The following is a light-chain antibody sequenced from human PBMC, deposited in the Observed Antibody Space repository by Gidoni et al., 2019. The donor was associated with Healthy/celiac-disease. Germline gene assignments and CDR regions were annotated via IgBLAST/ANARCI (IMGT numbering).Light chain of an antibody. J-gene: IGKJ4*01. Sequence: DIQMTQSPSSLSASVGDRVTITGRASQSISSYLNWYQQKQGKAPKLLIYAASSLQSGVPSRFSGSGSGTDFTLTISSLQPEDFATYYCQQSYSTPLTFGGGTKVEIK. V-gene: IGKV1-39*01. CDR3: QQSYSTPLT. CDR1: QSISSY. CDR2: AAS.